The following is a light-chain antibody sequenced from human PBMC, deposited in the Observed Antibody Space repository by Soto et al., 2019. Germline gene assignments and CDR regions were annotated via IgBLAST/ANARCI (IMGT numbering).Light chain of an antibody. Sequence: AIWMTQSPSSFSASTGDRVTITCRASQDISRNLAWYQQEPGKAPKLLIYAASTLQGGVPSRFSGSGSGTDFTLNISSLQSEYFASYYCEQYHRFPPMFGQGPKVEIK. CDR3: EQYHRFPPM. V-gene: IGKV1-8*01. CDR1: QDISRN. J-gene: IGKJ1*01. CDR2: AAS.